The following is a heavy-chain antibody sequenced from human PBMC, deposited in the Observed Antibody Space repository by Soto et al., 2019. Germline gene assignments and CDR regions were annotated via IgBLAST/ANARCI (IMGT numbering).Heavy chain of an antibody. V-gene: IGHV3-53*01. CDR2: IYSGGST. D-gene: IGHD3-10*01. CDR1: GFTVSSNY. J-gene: IGHJ4*02. CDR3: ASRDYYGSGPTDY. Sequence: GGSLRLSCAASGFTVSSNYMSWVRQAPGKGLEWVSVIYSGGSTYYADSVKGRFTISRDNSKNTLYLQMNSLRAEDTAVYYCASRDYYGSGPTDYWGQGTLVTVSS.